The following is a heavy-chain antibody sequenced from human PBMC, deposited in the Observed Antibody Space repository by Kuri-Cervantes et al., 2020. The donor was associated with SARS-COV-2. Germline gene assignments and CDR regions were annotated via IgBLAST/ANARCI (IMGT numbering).Heavy chain of an antibody. CDR1: GFTLGDYG. D-gene: IGHD2/OR15-2a*01. CDR2: ITWDGYNT. Sequence: GGSLRLSCAASGFTLGDYGMYWVRQAPGKGLEWVSSITWDGYNTFYADSVKGRFTMSRDSSRNSLYLQMSSLRVEDTAVYFCAKVFGVGSNIKYFDNWGQGTVVTDSS. J-gene: IGHJ4*02. CDR3: AKVFGVGSNIKYFDN. V-gene: IGHV3-43D*03.